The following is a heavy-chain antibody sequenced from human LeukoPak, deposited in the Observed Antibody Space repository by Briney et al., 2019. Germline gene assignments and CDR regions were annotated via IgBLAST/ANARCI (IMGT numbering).Heavy chain of an antibody. D-gene: IGHD3-3*01. J-gene: IGHJ4*02. V-gene: IGHV3-21*01. CDR3: ARTSGVFGVVITAPFDY. CDR1: GFTFSSYS. Sequence: SGGSLRLSCAASGFTFSSYSTNWVRQAPGKGLEWVSSISSSSSYIYYADSVKGRFTISRDNAKNSLYLQMNSLRAEDTAVYYCARTSGVFGVVITAPFDYWGQGTLVAVSS. CDR2: ISSSSSYI.